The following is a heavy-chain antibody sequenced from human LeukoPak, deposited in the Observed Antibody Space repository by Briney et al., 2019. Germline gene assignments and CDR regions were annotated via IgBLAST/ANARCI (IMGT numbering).Heavy chain of an antibody. Sequence: GESLKISCKGSGYSLTNYWLGWVRQMPGKGLEWMGIIYPGDSDTRYSPSSQGQVTISTDKSISTAYLQWSSLKASDTAMYYCARQGGLTTSDYWGQGTLVTVSS. CDR2: IYPGDSDT. V-gene: IGHV5-51*01. J-gene: IGHJ4*02. CDR3: ARQGGLTTSDY. D-gene: IGHD4-17*01. CDR1: GYSLTNYW.